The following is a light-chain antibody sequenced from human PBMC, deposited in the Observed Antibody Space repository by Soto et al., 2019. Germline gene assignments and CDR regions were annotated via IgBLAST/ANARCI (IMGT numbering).Light chain of an antibody. J-gene: IGLJ1*01. CDR3: QVWGSTSDHDV. V-gene: IGLV3-21*02. CDR1: NIGRKS. CDR2: DDD. Sequence: SYELTQPPSVSVPPGQTATITCGGNNIGRKSVHWYRQKPGQAPVLVVYDDDDRPSGIPERFSGSNSGNTATLTISRVEGGDEADYYCQVWGSTSDHDVFGTGTKVTVL.